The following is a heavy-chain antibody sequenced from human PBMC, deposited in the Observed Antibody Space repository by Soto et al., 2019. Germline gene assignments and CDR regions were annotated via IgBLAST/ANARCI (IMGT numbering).Heavy chain of an antibody. D-gene: IGHD3-9*01. J-gene: IGHJ3*02. CDR2: INADNGNT. Sequence: GQRLEWMGWINADNGNTNYAQKLQARVTMTTDTSTRTAYMELRSLRSDDTAVYYCARDLAHSLRYSDWGDAFDIWGQGTMVPVSS. CDR3: ARDLAHSLRYSDWGDAFDI. V-gene: IGHV1-18*01.